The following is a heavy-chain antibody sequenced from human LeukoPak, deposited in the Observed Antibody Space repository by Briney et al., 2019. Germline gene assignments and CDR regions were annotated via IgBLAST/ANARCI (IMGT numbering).Heavy chain of an antibody. Sequence: TGGSLRLSCTVSGFSVSDNSMSWVRQAPGKGLEWVSFIYSGTTHYSDSVKGRFTISRDNSKNTLYLQMNSLRAEDTAVYYCARDFSGFWSGYITRHFDYWGQGTLVTVSS. CDR1: GFSVSDNS. CDR2: IYSGTT. J-gene: IGHJ4*02. V-gene: IGHV3-66*03. CDR3: ARDFSGFWSGYITRHFDY. D-gene: IGHD3-3*01.